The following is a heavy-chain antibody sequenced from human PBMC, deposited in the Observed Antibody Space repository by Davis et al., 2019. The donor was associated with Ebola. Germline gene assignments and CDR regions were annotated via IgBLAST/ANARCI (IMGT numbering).Heavy chain of an antibody. CDR3: ARDSDYYDSSGYYKASFGDFDY. V-gene: IGHV1-18*01. CDR2: ISAYNGNT. CDR1: GYTFTSYG. D-gene: IGHD3-22*01. J-gene: IGHJ4*02. Sequence: ASVKVSCKASGYTFTSYGISWVRQAPGQGLEWMGWISAYNGNTNYAQKLQGRVTMTTDTSTSTAYMELRSLRSDDTAVYYCARDSDYYDSSGYYKASFGDFDYWGQGTLVTVSS.